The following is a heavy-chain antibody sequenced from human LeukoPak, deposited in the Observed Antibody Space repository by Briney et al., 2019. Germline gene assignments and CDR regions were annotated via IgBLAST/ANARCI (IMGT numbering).Heavy chain of an antibody. CDR1: GYTFTSYG. V-gene: IGHV1-18*01. D-gene: IGHD6-6*01. CDR3: ARSSLYSSSSSFDY. CDR2: ISAYNGNT. Sequence: GASVKVSCKASGYTFTSYGISWVRQAPGQGLEWMGWISAYNGNTNYAQKLQGRVTMTTDTSTGTAYMELRSLRSDDTAVYYCARSSLYSSSSSFDYWGQGTLVTVSS. J-gene: IGHJ4*02.